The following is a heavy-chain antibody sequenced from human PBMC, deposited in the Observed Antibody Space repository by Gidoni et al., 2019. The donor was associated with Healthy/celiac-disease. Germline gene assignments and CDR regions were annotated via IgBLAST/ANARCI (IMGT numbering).Heavy chain of an antibody. CDR2: IVVGSGNT. V-gene: IGHV1-58*01. CDR3: AAVKDDTGIAVAGPPAEHNWFDP. CDR1: GFTFTCSV. Sequence: QMQLVQSGPEVKKPGTSVQVSCQASGFTFTCSVFQWVRLARGQRLEWIGWIVVGSGNTNYAQKFQERVTITRDMSTSTAYMELSSLRSEDTAVYYCAAVKDDTGIAVAGPPAEHNWFDPWGQGTLVTVSS. D-gene: IGHD6-19*01. J-gene: IGHJ5*02.